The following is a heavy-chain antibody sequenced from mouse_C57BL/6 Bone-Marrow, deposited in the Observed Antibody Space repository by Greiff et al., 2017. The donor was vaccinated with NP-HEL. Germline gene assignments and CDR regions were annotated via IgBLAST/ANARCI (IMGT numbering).Heavy chain of an antibody. J-gene: IGHJ2*01. D-gene: IGHD1-1*01. Sequence: EVQLQQSGAELVRPGASVKLSCTASGFNIKDDYMHWVKQRPEQGLEWIGWIDPENGDTEYASKFQGKATITADTSSNTAYLQLSSLTSEDTAVYYRTITTVVDYWGQGTTLTVSS. V-gene: IGHV14-4*01. CDR3: TITTVVDY. CDR1: GFNIKDDY. CDR2: IDPENGDT.